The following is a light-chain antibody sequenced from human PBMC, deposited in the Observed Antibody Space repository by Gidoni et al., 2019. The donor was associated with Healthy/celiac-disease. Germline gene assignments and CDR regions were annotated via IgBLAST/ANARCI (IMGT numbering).Light chain of an antibody. CDR1: QSISSW. J-gene: IGKJ2*01. Sequence: DIQMTQSPSTLSASVGDRVTITCRASQSISSWFAWYQQKPGKAPKLLIYKASCLESGVPSRFSGSGSWTEFTLTISSLQPDDFATYYCQQYNSYSTFGQGTKLEIK. CDR2: KAS. V-gene: IGKV1-5*03. CDR3: QQYNSYST.